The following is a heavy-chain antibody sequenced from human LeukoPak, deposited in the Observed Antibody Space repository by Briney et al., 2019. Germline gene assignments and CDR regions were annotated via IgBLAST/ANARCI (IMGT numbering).Heavy chain of an antibody. V-gene: IGHV4-4*07. CDR1: GGSISRYY. D-gene: IGHD6-19*01. CDR3: ARSPYSSGPYYYYYMDV. J-gene: IGHJ6*03. CDR2: IYTSGTT. Sequence: SETLSLTCTVSGGSISRYYWSWIRQPAGKGLEWIGHIYTSGTTNYNPSLKSRVTMSLDTSKNQFSLKVSSVTAADTALYYCARSPYSSGPYYYYYMDVWGKGTTVTISS.